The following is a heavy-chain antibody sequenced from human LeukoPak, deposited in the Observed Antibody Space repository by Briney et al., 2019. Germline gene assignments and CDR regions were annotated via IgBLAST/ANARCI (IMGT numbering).Heavy chain of an antibody. CDR1: GFTFSSSA. D-gene: IGHD3-22*01. J-gene: IGHJ4*02. CDR2: ISNNGGYT. Sequence: PGGSLRLSCAASGFTFSSSAMSWVRQAPGKGLEWVSAISNNGGYTYYADSVQGRFTISRDNSKSTLCLQMNSLRAEDTAVYYCARDRYDSSGYYLPFDYWGQGTLVTVSS. CDR3: ARDRYDSSGYYLPFDY. V-gene: IGHV3-23*01.